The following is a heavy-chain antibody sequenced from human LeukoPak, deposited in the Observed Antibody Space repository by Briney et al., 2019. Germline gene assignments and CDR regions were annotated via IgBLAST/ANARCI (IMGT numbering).Heavy chain of an antibody. D-gene: IGHD3-10*01. CDR1: GFTFSSYE. Sequence: GGSLRLSCAASGFTFSSYEVNWVRQAPGKGLERVSYISSSGSTIYYADSVKGRFTISRDNAKNSLYLQMNSLRAEDTAVYYCARGRSYYGSGSDYWGQGTLVTVSS. CDR2: ISSSGSTI. J-gene: IGHJ4*02. CDR3: ARGRSYYGSGSDY. V-gene: IGHV3-48*03.